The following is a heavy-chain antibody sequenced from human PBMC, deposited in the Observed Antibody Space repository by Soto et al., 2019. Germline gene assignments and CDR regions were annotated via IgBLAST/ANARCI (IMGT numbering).Heavy chain of an antibody. J-gene: IGHJ4*02. CDR1: GYTFYSHS. V-gene: IGHV1-18*01. D-gene: IGHD3-16*01. CDR2: INADYGNT. Sequence: ASVKVSCKASGYTFYSHSISWVRQAPGQGLEWMGRINADYGNTQYAQKFRGRVTMTTDTSTTTVYMELTNLRSDDTAVYYCALEPIMITFGGVPGYWGQGTLVTVSS. CDR3: ALEPIMITFGGVPGY.